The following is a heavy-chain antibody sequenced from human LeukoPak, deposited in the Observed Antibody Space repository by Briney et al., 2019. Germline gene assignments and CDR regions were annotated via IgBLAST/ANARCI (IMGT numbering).Heavy chain of an antibody. J-gene: IGHJ6*02. CDR3: ARWDSDYYYGMDV. V-gene: IGHV4-31*03. Sequence: SETLSLTCTVSGGSISSGGYYWSWIRQHPGKGLEWIGYIYYSGSTYYNPSLKSRVTISVDMSKNQFSLKLSSVTAADTAVYYCARWDSDYYYGMDVWGQGTTVTVSS. D-gene: IGHD1-26*01. CDR1: GGSISSGGYY. CDR2: IYYSGST.